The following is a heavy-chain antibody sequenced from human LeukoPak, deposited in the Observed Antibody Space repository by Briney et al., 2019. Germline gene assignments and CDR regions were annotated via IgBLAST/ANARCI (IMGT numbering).Heavy chain of an antibody. CDR3: ASRGPSWQH. CDR1: GGSISSYY. J-gene: IGHJ1*01. Sequence: SETLSLTCTVSGGSISSYYWSWIRQPAGKGLEWVGYIYYSGSTNYNPSLKSRVTISVDTSKNQFSLKLSSVTAADTAVYYCASRGPSWQHWGRGTLVTVSS. V-gene: IGHV4-59*08. CDR2: IYYSGST.